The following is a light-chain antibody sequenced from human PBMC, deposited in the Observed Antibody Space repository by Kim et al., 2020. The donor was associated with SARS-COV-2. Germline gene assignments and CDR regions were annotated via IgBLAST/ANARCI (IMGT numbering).Light chain of an antibody. CDR3: QHLNSRPPYT. Sequence: ASVGDRVTIPCRASQGISSSLAWYQQKPGKAPTLLIYAASALQSGVPSRFSGSGSGTDFTLTISSLQPEDFATYYCQHLNSRPPYTFGQGTKLEI. V-gene: IGKV1-9*01. CDR2: AAS. CDR1: QGISSS. J-gene: IGKJ2*01.